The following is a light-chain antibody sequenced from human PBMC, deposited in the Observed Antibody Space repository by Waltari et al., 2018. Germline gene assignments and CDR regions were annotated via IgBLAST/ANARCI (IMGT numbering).Light chain of an antibody. Sequence: DIVMTQSPLSLSVTPGEPASISCKSSLSLRHSNGYNCVDWFRQKPGQSPQLLIYLGSNRASGVPDRISGSGSGTDFTLKISRVEAEDVGVYYCMQALQTPLTFGGGTKVEIK. J-gene: IGKJ4*01. V-gene: IGKV2-28*01. CDR2: LGS. CDR1: LSLRHSNGYNC. CDR3: MQALQTPLT.